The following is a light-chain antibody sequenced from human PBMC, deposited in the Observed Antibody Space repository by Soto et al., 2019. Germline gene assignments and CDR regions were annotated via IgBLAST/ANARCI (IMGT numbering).Light chain of an antibody. Sequence: QSALTQPASVSGSPGQSITISCTGTSSDVGSYNLVSWYQQHPGKAPKLMIYEVSKRPSGVSNRFSGSKSGNTASLTISGLQAEDEADYYCCSYAGSSTFGVVFGGGTQLTDL. J-gene: IGLJ2*01. CDR2: EVS. V-gene: IGLV2-23*02. CDR1: SSDVGSYNL. CDR3: CSYAGSSTFGVV.